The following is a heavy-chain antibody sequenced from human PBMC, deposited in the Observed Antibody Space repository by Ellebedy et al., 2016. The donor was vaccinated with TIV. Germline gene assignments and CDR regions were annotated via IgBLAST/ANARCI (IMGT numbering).Heavy chain of an antibody. CDR2: ISSSGTYI. V-gene: IGHV3-21*01. CDR3: ARGSGDVPFDY. D-gene: IGHD4-17*01. CDR1: GFTFSSYI. J-gene: IGHJ4*02. Sequence: ESLKISCAASGFTFSSYILNWVRPAPGKVLELVSCISSSGTYIYYADSLKSRFTISSNSAKNSLYLQMNSLRAEDTAVYYCARGSGDVPFDYWGQGTLVTVSS.